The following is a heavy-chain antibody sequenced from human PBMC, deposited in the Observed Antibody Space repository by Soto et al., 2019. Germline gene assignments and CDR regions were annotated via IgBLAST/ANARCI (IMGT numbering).Heavy chain of an antibody. D-gene: IGHD3-10*01. CDR3: AKGPQGGYYDSGTFYSSVQ. CDR2: INHSGSA. J-gene: IGHJ4*02. CDR1: GGSFHGYY. Sequence: SETLSLTCAVYGGSFHGYYWSWIRQPPGKGLEWVGEINHSGSANYNPTFKSRVSISVDTSKNQLSLQLRSVSAADTDVYYCAKGPQGGYYDSGTFYSSVQWGQGPMVTVYS. V-gene: IGHV4-34*01.